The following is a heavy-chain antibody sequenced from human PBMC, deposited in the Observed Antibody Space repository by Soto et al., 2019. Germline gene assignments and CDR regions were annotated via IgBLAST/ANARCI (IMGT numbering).Heavy chain of an antibody. CDR1: GYTFTGYG. CDR3: ARDKSGAVTSPGDY. V-gene: IGHV1-18*01. Sequence: QVQLVQSVGEVKKPGASVKVSCKASGYTFTGYGVSWVRQAPGQGLEWMGWISAYNGNTDYAQKLQGRVTMTTDTSTSTAYMELTSLRSDDTAVYYCARDKSGAVTSPGDYWGQGTLVTVSS. D-gene: IGHD2-8*02. CDR2: ISAYNGNT. J-gene: IGHJ4*02.